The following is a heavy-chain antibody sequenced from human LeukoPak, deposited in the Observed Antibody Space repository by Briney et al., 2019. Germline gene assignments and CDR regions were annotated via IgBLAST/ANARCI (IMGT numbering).Heavy chain of an antibody. D-gene: IGHD5-18*01. J-gene: IGHJ6*03. V-gene: IGHV3-20*04. CDR2: INWNGRIT. CDR3: ARGSVQLWLRDTYYYMDV. Sequence: PGGSLRLSCAASGSTFDDYVMNWVRQVPGRGLEWVSGINWNGRITEYADSVKDRFTISRQNTKNSLYLYMNNLGGEDTALYFCARGSVQLWLRDTYYYMDVWGKGTTVTVSS. CDR1: GSTFDDYV.